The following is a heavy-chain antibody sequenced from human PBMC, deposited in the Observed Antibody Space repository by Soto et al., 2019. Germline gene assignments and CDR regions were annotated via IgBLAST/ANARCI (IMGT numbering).Heavy chain of an antibody. CDR1: GFIFSNHA. CDR2: ISASGNLI. CDR3: AKRQGIGSAAKNFDF. D-gene: IGHD6-13*01. J-gene: IGHJ4*02. Sequence: EVQLLESGGGLVQPGGSLRLSCAASGFIFSNHAMSWVRQAPGKGLEWVSGISASGNLIYYADPVKGRFNMSRDNSKNTLYLQMNSLRAEDTAVYFCAKRQGIGSAAKNFDFWGQGTLVTVSS. V-gene: IGHV3-23*01.